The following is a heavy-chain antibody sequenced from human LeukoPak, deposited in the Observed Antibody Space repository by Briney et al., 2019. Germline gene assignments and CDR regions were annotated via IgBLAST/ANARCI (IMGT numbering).Heavy chain of an antibody. V-gene: IGHV4-59*01. CDR1: GGSISNYY. Sequence: SETLSLTCTVSGGSISNYYWTWIRQPPGKGLEWIGFISYSGNTNYNPSLKSRVTISLDTSKNQFSLRLISVTAADTAVYYCARGVGSGYTDYWGQGALVTVSS. D-gene: IGHD3-22*01. J-gene: IGHJ4*02. CDR3: ARGVGSGYTDY. CDR2: ISYSGNT.